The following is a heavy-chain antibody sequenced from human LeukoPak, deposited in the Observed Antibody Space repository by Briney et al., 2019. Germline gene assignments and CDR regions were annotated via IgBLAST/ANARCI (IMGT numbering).Heavy chain of an antibody. Sequence: SETLSLTCAVYGGSFSGYYWSWIRQPPGKGLEWIGEINHSGSTNYNPSLKSRVTISVDTSKNQFSLKLSPVTAADTAVYYCASGGTATYGMDVWGQGTTVTVSS. CDR1: GGSFSGYY. CDR2: INHSGST. J-gene: IGHJ6*02. V-gene: IGHV4-34*01. CDR3: ASGGTATYGMDV. D-gene: IGHD5-18*01.